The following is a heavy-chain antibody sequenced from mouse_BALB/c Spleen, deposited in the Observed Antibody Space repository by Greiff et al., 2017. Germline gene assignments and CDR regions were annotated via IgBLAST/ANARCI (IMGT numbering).Heavy chain of an antibody. CDR1: GYTFTSYN. J-gene: IGHJ2*01. V-gene: IGHV1-12*01. Sequence: LQHPGAELVKPGASVKMSCKASGYTFTSYNMHWVKQTPGQGLEWIGAIYPGNGDTSYNQKFKGKATLTADKSSSTAYMQLSSLTSEDSAVYYCARSESFDYWGQGTTLTVSS. CDR2: IYPGNGDT. CDR3: ARSESFDY.